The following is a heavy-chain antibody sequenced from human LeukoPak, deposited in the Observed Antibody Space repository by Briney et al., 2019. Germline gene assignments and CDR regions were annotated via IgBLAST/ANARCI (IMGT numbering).Heavy chain of an antibody. CDR1: GLTFSSYG. CDR3: ARVAKEWLLYNWFDP. CDR2: IWYDGSNK. J-gene: IGHJ5*02. Sequence: PGRSLGLSCAASGLTFSSYGMHWVRQAPGKGLEWVAVIWYDGSNKYYADSVKGRFTISRDNSKNTLYLQMSSLRAEDTAVYYCARVAKEWLLYNWFDPWGQGTLVTVSS. D-gene: IGHD3-3*01. V-gene: IGHV3-33*01.